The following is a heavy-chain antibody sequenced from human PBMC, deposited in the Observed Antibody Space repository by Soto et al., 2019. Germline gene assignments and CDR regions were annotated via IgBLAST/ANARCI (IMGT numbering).Heavy chain of an antibody. CDR3: ARNGDYSLEY. Sequence: SETLSLTXVVSGYSITSGHWRSWVRQSPDKGLEWIGEILHSGESTYNPSLRSRVTMSVDKSKNQFSLKLTSVTAADTAVYYCARNGDYSLEYWGQGTLVTVSS. J-gene: IGHJ4*02. CDR1: GYSITSGHW. CDR2: ILHSGES. V-gene: IGHV4-4*02. D-gene: IGHD2-21*02.